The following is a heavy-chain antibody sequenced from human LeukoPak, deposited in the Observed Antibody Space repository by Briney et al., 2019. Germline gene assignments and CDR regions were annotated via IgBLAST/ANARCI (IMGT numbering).Heavy chain of an antibody. CDR3: ARAGYSSSFDY. D-gene: IGHD6-6*01. Sequence: TSETLSLTCAVYGGSLSGYYWSWIRQPPGKGLEWIGEINHSGSTNYNPSLKSRVTISVDTSKNQFSLKLSSVTAADTAVYYCARAGYSSSFDYWGQGTLVTVSS. CDR1: GGSLSGYY. V-gene: IGHV4-34*01. J-gene: IGHJ4*02. CDR2: INHSGST.